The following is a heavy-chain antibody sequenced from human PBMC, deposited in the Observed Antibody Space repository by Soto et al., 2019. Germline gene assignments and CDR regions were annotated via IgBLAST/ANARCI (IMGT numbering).Heavy chain of an antibody. CDR3: VRAGMVRGVIINGVPVDP. D-gene: IGHD3-10*01. V-gene: IGHV4-34*01. Sequence: QVQLQQWGAGLLKPSETLSLTCAVYGGSFSGYYWSWIRQPPGKGLEWIGEINHSGSTNYNPSLKSRVTISVDTSKNQFSLTLSSLPAADTAVYYCVRAGMVRGVIINGVPVDPWGQGTLVTVSS. J-gene: IGHJ5*02. CDR2: INHSGST. CDR1: GGSFSGYY.